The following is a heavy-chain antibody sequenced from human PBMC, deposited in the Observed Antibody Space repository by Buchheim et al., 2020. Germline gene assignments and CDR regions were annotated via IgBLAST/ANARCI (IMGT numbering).Heavy chain of an antibody. CDR2: INESGGAT. Sequence: EVQLLESGGGLVQPGGSLRLSCAASGFTFGRYTMGWVRQAPGKGLEWVSDINESGGATWYEDSVRGRFTISRANSANTLFLQMNSLRGEDTAVYFCARAGRASWYDYWGQGTL. V-gene: IGHV3-23*01. CDR3: ARAGRASWYDY. D-gene: IGHD6-13*01. CDR1: GFTFGRYT. J-gene: IGHJ4*02.